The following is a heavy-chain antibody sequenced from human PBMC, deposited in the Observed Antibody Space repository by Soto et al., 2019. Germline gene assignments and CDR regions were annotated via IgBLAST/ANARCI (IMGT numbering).Heavy chain of an antibody. D-gene: IGHD3-22*01. J-gene: IGHJ4*02. CDR3: ARGYDSSGYYFPG. V-gene: IGHV1-69*06. CDR2: IIPIFGTA. Sequence: ASVKVSCKASGGTFSSYAISWVRQAPGQGLEWMGGIIPIFGTANYAQKFQGRVTITADKSTSTAYMELSSLRSEDTAVYYCARGYDSSGYYFPGWGQGTLVTVYS. CDR1: GGTFSSYA.